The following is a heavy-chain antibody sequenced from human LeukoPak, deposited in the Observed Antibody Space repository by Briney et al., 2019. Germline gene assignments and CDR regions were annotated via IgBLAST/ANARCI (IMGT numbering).Heavy chain of an antibody. J-gene: IGHJ6*03. CDR1: GGSISSSSYY. D-gene: IGHD4-17*01. CDR3: SLYGDYEGPDYYYMDV. CDR2: IYYSGST. V-gene: IGHV4-39*01. Sequence: SETLSLTCTVSGGSISSSSYYWGWIRQPPGKGLEWIGSIYYSGSTYYNPSLKSRVTISVDTSKNQFSLKLSSVTAADTAVYYCSLYGDYEGPDYYYMDVWGKGTTVTISS.